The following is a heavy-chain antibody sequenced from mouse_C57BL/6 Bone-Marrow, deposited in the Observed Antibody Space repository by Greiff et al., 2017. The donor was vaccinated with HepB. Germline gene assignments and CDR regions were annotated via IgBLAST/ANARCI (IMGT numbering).Heavy chain of an antibody. V-gene: IGHV5S21*01. CDR1: GFTFSSYA. CDR3: VRWEYLDY. J-gene: IGHJ2*01. D-gene: IGHD4-1*01. Sequence: EVQGVESGEGLVKPGGSLKLSCAASGFTFSSYAMSWVRQTPEKRLEWVAYISSGGDYIYYADTVKGRFTISRDNARNTLYLQMNNLKTEDTAMYYCVRWEYLDYWGQGTTLTVSS. CDR2: ISSGGDYI.